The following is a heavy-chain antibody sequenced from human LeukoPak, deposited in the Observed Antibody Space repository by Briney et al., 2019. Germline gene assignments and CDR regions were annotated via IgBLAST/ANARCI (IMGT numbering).Heavy chain of an antibody. J-gene: IGHJ4*02. CDR1: GFTFGSYA. CDR2: TSGSGAST. CDR3: ASFQSSNYQPLRG. D-gene: IGHD4-11*01. Sequence: GGSLRLSCVASGFTFGSYAMSWVRQAPGKGLEWASTTSGSGASTYYADSVKGRFTISRDNSKKTLYLQMNSLRVEDTAIYYCASFQSSNYQPLRGWGQGTLVTVSS. V-gene: IGHV3-23*01.